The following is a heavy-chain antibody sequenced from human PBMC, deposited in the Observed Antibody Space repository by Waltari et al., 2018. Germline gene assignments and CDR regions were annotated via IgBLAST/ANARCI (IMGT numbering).Heavy chain of an antibody. CDR2: RVTTGPT. V-gene: IGHV3-23*01. Sequence: EVQLLESGGGFVHPGGSLKLSCATSGFTFNNYAMAWVRQAPGKGLGWVSTRVTTGPTDYAESVKGRFSVSRDSCTNTLHLQMNGLRDEDTALYYCARVARVAPRTRVTWYFEFWGRGALVTVSS. CDR3: ARVARVAPRTRVTWYFEF. D-gene: IGHD5-18*01. J-gene: IGHJ4*01. CDR1: GFTFNNYA.